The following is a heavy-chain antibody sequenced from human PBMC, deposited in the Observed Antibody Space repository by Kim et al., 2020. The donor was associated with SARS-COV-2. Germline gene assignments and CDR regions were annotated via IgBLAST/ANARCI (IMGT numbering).Heavy chain of an antibody. J-gene: IGHJ4*02. CDR3: TRLGAVGDY. D-gene: IGHD1-26*01. CDR2: AT. V-gene: IGHV3-73*01. Sequence: ATEYAQSVKGRFTISRDDSKTTAYLKMNSLKTEDTAVYYCTRLGAVGDYWGQGTLVTVSS.